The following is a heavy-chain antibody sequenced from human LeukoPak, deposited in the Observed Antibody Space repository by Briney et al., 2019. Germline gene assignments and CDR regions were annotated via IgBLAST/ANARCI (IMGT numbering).Heavy chain of an antibody. Sequence: GGSLRLSCAASGFTFSSFQMTWVRQAPGKGLEWIGRIKSKADGETTDYAAPVKGRFTISRDDSRNMLYLQMNSLSSEDTAVYYCTTDSGGRWGDYWGQGTLVTVSS. D-gene: IGHD1-26*01. CDR1: GFTFSSFQ. V-gene: IGHV3-15*01. CDR2: IKSKADGETT. CDR3: TTDSGGRWGDY. J-gene: IGHJ4*02.